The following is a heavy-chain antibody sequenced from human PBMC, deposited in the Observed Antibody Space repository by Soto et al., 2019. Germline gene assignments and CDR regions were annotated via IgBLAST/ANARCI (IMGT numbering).Heavy chain of an antibody. CDR2: TSQSGNT. CDR1: SDPFSGYY. D-gene: IGHD2-15*01. J-gene: IGHJ4*02. CDR3: VRAGEVSGYCQTRSDF. Sequence: PSETLSLTSSIYSDPFSGYYSSWTRQPPGKGLERIGETSQSGNTNYSPSLKSRDSISIDTSKKQFSQHLASVSAADTAVYYCVRAGEVSGYCQTRSDFWGQGTLVTVSS. V-gene: IGHV4-34*01.